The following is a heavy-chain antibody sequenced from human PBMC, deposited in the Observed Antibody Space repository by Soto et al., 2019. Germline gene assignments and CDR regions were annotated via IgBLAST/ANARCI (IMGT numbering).Heavy chain of an antibody. CDR3: ARGPRDYYDSSGYYGGFDY. CDR1: GFTFSSYW. J-gene: IGHJ4*02. V-gene: IGHV3-7*05. Sequence: EVQLVESGGGLVQPGGSLRLSCAASGFTFSSYWMSWVRQAPGKGLEWVANIKQDGSEKYYVDSVKGRVTISRDNAKNSLYLQMNSLGAEDTAVYYCARGPRDYYDSSGYYGGFDYWGQGTLVTVSS. CDR2: IKQDGSEK. D-gene: IGHD3-22*01.